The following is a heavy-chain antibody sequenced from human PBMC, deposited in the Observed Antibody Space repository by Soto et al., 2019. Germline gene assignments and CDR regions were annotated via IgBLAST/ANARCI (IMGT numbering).Heavy chain of an antibody. V-gene: IGHV4-30-2*01. D-gene: IGHD3-10*01. J-gene: IGHJ3*02. Sequence: SETLSLTCAVPGGSISSGGYSWSWIRQPPGKGLEWIGYIYHSGSTYYNPSLKSRVTISVDRSKNQFSLKLSSVTAADTAVYYCASQGPFGAFDIWGQGTMVTVSS. CDR3: ASQGPFGAFDI. CDR2: IYHSGST. CDR1: GGSISSGGYS.